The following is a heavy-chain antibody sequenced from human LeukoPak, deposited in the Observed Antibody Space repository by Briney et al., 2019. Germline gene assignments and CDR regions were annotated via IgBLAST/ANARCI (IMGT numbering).Heavy chain of an antibody. CDR1: GYTFSTYA. J-gene: IGHJ4*02. V-gene: IGHV1-18*01. Sequence: ASVKVSCQASGYTFSTYAITWVRQAPGQGLEWLGWITPSNGDTNYAQKLRGRITMTTDTPTSTAYMELRSLRSDDTAVYYCARRSAYSQYYFHSWGQGTLVSVSS. D-gene: IGHD5-12*01. CDR2: ITPSNGDT. CDR3: ARRSAYSQYYFHS.